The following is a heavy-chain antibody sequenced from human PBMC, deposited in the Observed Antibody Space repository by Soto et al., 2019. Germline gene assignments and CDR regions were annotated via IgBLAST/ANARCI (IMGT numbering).Heavy chain of an antibody. CDR1: GGSFSGYY. Sequence: LSLTCAVYGGSFSGYYWTWIRQPPGTGLEWIGEINHSGSSNYNPSLKRRVTISVDRSKNQFSLKLSSVTAADTAVYYCAGGYSSYSMDWFDPWGQRTLVTVSS. CDR2: INHSGSS. D-gene: IGHD6-13*01. V-gene: IGHV4-34*01. CDR3: AGGYSSYSMDWFDP. J-gene: IGHJ5*02.